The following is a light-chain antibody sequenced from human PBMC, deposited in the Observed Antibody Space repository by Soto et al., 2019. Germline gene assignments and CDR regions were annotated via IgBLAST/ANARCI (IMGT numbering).Light chain of an antibody. CDR1: QSVSTN. CDR3: EQYDKWPRT. V-gene: IGKV3-15*01. CDR2: FAS. J-gene: IGKJ1*01. Sequence: VMTQSPATLSVSPGERAALSCRASQSVSTNLAWYQQKPGQPPRLLLYFASTRATAVPARFTAGGSGTEFTLTNSSLRSDDLAVYYCEQYDKWPRTFGQGTKVEIK.